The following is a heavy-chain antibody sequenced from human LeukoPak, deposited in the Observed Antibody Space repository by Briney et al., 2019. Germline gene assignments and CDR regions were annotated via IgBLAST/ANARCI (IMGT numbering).Heavy chain of an antibody. J-gene: IGHJ4*02. CDR2: IYSDGSGT. V-gene: IGHV3-74*01. Sequence: GGSLRLSCAASGFTFSSYGMHWVRRAPGKGLVWVSRIYSDGSGTGYADSVEGRFTISRDNAKNTLYLQMNSLRAEDTAVYYCAREEAVGGRYFDYWGRGALVTVSS. D-gene: IGHD6-13*01. CDR1: GFTFSSYG. CDR3: AREEAVGGRYFDY.